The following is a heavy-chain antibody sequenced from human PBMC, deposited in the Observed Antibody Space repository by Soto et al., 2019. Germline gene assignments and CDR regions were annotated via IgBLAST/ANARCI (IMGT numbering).Heavy chain of an antibody. CDR3: ARDVGGAYCSGGNCYGDSYFDY. D-gene: IGHD2-15*01. CDR2: IIPIFGTA. V-gene: IGHV1-69*06. Sequence: QVQLVQSGAEVKKPGSSVKVSCKASGGTFSSYAISWVRQAPGQGLEWMGGIIPIFGTANYAQKFQGRVTITADKSTSTAYMELSSLRSEDTAVYYCARDVGGAYCSGGNCYGDSYFDYWGQGTLVTVSS. CDR1: GGTFSSYA. J-gene: IGHJ4*02.